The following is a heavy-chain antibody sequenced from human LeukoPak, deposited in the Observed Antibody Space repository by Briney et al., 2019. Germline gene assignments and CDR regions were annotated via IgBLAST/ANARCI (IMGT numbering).Heavy chain of an antibody. V-gene: IGHV3-30*02. D-gene: IGHD6-19*01. J-gene: IGHJ4*02. CDR1: GFTFSSYG. Sequence: GGSLRLSCAASGFTFSSYGMLWVRQAPGKGLEWVAFIRYDGSNKYYADSVKGRFTISRDNSKNTLDLQTNSLRAEDMAVYYCARLPYSSGWYDNPATLVYYFDYWGQGTLVTVSS. CDR2: IRYDGSNK. CDR3: ARLPYSSGWYDNPATLVYYFDY.